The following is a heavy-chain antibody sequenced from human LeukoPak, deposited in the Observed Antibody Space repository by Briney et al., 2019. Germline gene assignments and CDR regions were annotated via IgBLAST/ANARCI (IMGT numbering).Heavy chain of an antibody. D-gene: IGHD6-13*01. V-gene: IGHV1-2*02. CDR3: ALSSSWSVMSNDAFDI. Sequence: ASVKVSCKASGYTFTGYYMHWVRQAPGQGLEWMGWINPNSGGTNYAQKFQGRVTMTRDTSISTAYMELSRLRSDDTAVYYCALSSSWSVMSNDAFDIWGQGTMVTVSS. CDR1: GYTFTGYY. CDR2: INPNSGGT. J-gene: IGHJ3*02.